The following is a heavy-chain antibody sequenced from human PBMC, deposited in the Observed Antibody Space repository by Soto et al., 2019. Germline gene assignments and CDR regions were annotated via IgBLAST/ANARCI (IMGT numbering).Heavy chain of an antibody. Sequence: TSETLSLTCTVSGGSISSYYWSWIRQPPGKGLEWIGYIYYSGSTNYNPSLKSRVNISLDTSKNQFSLKLSSVTAADTAAYYCARSRGGYFDYWGQGTLVTVSS. CDR1: GGSISSYY. D-gene: IGHD3-22*01. CDR2: IYYSGST. V-gene: IGHV4-59*01. CDR3: ARSRGGYFDY. J-gene: IGHJ4*02.